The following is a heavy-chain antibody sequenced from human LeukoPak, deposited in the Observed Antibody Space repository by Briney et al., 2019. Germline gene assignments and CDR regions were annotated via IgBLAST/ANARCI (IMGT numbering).Heavy chain of an antibody. CDR3: ARSYYDSSGYYHNYYGMDV. CDR2: ISYDGSNK. Sequence: GGSLRLSCAASGFTFSSYAMHWVRQAPGKGLEWVAVISYDGSNKYYADSVKGRFTISRDNSKNTLYLQMNSLRAEDTAVYYCARSYYDSSGYYHNYYGMDVWGQGTTVTVSS. CDR1: GFTFSSYA. V-gene: IGHV3-30*04. J-gene: IGHJ6*02. D-gene: IGHD3-22*01.